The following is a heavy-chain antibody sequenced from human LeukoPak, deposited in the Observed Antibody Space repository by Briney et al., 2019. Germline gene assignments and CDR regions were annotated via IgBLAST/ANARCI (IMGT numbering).Heavy chain of an antibody. CDR1: RVSINDYY. J-gene: IGHJ3*01. D-gene: IGHD4-17*01. Sequence: PSETLSLTCTVARVSINDYYWTWIRQPPGKGLEWLGYVSSTGNTNSNPSLRSRVSMSIDASKKQFPLRLNSVTAADTAVYYCARPYYGHSVGDAYDVWGQGTLVTVSS. CDR2: VSSTGNT. CDR3: ARPYYGHSVGDAYDV. V-gene: IGHV4-59*01.